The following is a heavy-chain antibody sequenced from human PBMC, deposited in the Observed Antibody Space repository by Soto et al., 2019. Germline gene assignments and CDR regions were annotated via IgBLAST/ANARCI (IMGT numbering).Heavy chain of an antibody. V-gene: IGHV3-30*18. J-gene: IGHJ5*02. D-gene: IGHD1-26*01. Sequence: QVQLVESGGGVVQPGRSLRLSCASAGFTFSSYGMHWVRQAPGTGVEWVAVISYDGSNKYYADSVKGRFTISRDNSKNTLYLQMNSLRAEDTAVYYCAKDLVGATAFDPWGQGTLVTVSS. CDR2: ISYDGSNK. CDR1: GFTFSSYG. CDR3: AKDLVGATAFDP.